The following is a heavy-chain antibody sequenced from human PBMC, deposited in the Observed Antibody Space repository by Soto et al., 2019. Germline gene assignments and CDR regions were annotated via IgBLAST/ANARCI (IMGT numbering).Heavy chain of an antibody. D-gene: IGHD4-17*01. CDR1: GGSFSGYY. Sequence: SETRSLTCAVYGGSFSGYYWSWIRQPPGKGLEWIGEINHSGSTNYNPSLKSRVTISVDTSKNQFSLKLSSVTAADTAVYYCARGQGYGDPDSSSVPLYYFDYWGQGTLVTVSS. CDR3: ARGQGYGDPDSSSVPLYYFDY. CDR2: INHSGST. J-gene: IGHJ4*02. V-gene: IGHV4-34*01.